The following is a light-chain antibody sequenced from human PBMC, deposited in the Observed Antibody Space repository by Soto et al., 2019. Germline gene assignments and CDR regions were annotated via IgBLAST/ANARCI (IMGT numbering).Light chain of an antibody. CDR1: SSDVGAYDF. CDR3: SSYAGSNLV. V-gene: IGLV2-8*01. J-gene: IGLJ2*01. CDR2: EVS. Sequence: QSALTQPPSASGSPGQSVTISCTGTSSDVGAYDFVSWYQQHPGKAPKLLIYEVSNRPSWIPDRFSGSKSGNTASLTVSGLQAEDEADYYCSSYAGSNLVFGGGTKLTVL.